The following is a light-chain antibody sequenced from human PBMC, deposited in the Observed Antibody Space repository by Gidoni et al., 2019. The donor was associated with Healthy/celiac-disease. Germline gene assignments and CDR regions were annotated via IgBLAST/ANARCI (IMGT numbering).Light chain of an antibody. V-gene: IGKV1-39*01. CDR2: AAS. CDR1: QSISSY. Sequence: DIQMTQSPSSLSASVGDRVTITCRASQSISSYLNWYQQKPGKAPKLLIYAASSLQSGVPSRFSGSGSGTDFTLTISSLKPEDFATYYCQQSYSTPPYSFXQXTKLEIK. CDR3: QQSYSTPPYS. J-gene: IGKJ2*01.